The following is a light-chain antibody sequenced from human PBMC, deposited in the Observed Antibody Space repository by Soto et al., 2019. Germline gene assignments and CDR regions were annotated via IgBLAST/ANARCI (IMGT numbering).Light chain of an antibody. Sequence: DIQMTQSPSSLSASVGDRVTITCRASQSISGYLNWYQQKPGKAPKLLIYSAFNLQSGVPSRFSGSGSGTDFTLTINSLQPEDFATYYCQQSYNTPRTFGQGTKVEIK. J-gene: IGKJ1*01. V-gene: IGKV1-39*01. CDR1: QSISGY. CDR2: SAF. CDR3: QQSYNTPRT.